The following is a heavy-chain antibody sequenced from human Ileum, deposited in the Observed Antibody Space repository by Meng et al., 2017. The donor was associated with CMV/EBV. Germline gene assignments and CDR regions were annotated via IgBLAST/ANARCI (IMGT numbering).Heavy chain of an antibody. CDR2: MNPNSGNT. Sequence: ASVKVSCKASGYTFTSYDINWVRQATGQGREWMGWMNPNSGNTGYAQKFQGRVTMTRNTSRSTAYMELSSLRSEDTAVYYCARGRKRTIFGVVISRDNWFDPWGQGTLVTVSS. CDR1: GYTFTSYD. CDR3: ARGRKRTIFGVVISRDNWFDP. D-gene: IGHD3-3*01. J-gene: IGHJ5*02. V-gene: IGHV1-8*01.